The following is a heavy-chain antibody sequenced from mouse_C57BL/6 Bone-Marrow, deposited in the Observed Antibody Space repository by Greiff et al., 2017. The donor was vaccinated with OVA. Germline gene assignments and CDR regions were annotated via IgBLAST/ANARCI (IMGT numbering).Heavy chain of an antibody. D-gene: IGHD1-1*01. CDR3: ARSRYYGSLDFAY. CDR2: IHPNSGST. V-gene: IGHV1-64*01. Sequence: VKLQQPGAELVKPGASVKLSCKASGYTFTSYWMHWVKQRPGQGLEWIGMIHPNSGSTNYNEKFKSKATLTVDKSSSTAYMQLSSLTSEDSAVYYCARSRYYGSLDFAYWGQGTLVTVSA. J-gene: IGHJ3*01. CDR1: GYTFTSYW.